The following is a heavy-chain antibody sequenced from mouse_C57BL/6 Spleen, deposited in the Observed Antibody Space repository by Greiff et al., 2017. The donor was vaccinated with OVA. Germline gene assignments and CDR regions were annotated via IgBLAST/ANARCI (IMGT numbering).Heavy chain of an antibody. V-gene: IGHV5-9*01. CDR1: GFTFSSYT. J-gene: IGHJ2*01. CDR2: ISGGGGNT. CDR3: ARRSTGTGGYYFDY. D-gene: IGHD4-1*01. Sequence: EVKLVESGGGLVKPGGSLKLSCAASGFTFSSYTMSWVRQTPEKRLEWVATISGGGGNTYYPDSVKGRFTISRDNAKNTLYLQMSSLRSEDTALYDCARRSTGTGGYYFDYWGQGTTLTVSS.